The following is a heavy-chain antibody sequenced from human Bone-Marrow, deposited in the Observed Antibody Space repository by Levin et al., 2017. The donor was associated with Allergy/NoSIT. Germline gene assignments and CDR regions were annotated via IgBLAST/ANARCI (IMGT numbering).Heavy chain of an antibody. CDR2: ISYDGSNK. Sequence: LSLTCAASGFTFSSYAMHWVRQAPGKGLEWVAVISYDGSNKYYADSVKGRFTISRDNSKNTLYLQMNSLRAEDTAVYYCARDPKISNSSSWLLFDYWGQGTLVTVSS. CDR1: GFTFSSYA. J-gene: IGHJ4*02. V-gene: IGHV3-30*04. CDR3: ARDPKISNSSSWLLFDY. D-gene: IGHD6-13*01.